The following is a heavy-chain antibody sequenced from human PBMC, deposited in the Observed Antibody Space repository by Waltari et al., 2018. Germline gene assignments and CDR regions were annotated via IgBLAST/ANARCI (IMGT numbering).Heavy chain of an antibody. CDR1: GYSISSGYY. J-gene: IGHJ4*02. Sequence: QVQLQESGPGLVKPSETLSLTCAVSGYSISSGYYWGWIRQPPGKGLEWIGSIYHSGRTYYNPSLKSRVTISVDTSKNHFSLKLSSVTAADTAVYYCARLLAPPAAVFDYWGQGTLVTVSS. CDR3: ARLLAPPAAVFDY. CDR2: IYHSGRT. V-gene: IGHV4-38-2*01. D-gene: IGHD3-10*01.